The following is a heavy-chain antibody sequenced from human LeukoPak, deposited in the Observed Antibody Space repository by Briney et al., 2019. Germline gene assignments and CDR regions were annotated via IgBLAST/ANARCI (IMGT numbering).Heavy chain of an antibody. J-gene: IGHJ4*02. D-gene: IGHD2-21*01. Sequence: SETLSLTCKVSGGSISGYYWSWIRQPAGKGLEWIGRLDSSGSTNYNSSLKSRVTLSIDRSQFSLRLTSVTAADTAIYYCARGTSCGSKCFFDYWGQGILVTVSS. CDR3: ARGTSCGSKCFFDY. CDR2: LDSSGST. V-gene: IGHV4-4*07. CDR1: GGSISGYY.